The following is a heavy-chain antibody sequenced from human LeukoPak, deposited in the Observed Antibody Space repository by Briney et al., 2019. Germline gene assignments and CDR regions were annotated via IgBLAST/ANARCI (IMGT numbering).Heavy chain of an antibody. CDR3: ARHDSRLTSARGGYFDY. Sequence: SETLSLTCSVSGGSISSSNYYWGWIRQPPGKGLEWIGSIYYSGSTYYNPSLKSRVTISVDTSKDQFSLNLRSGTAADTAVYYCARHDSRLTSARGGYFDYWGQGTLVTV. CDR2: IYYSGST. J-gene: IGHJ4*02. CDR1: GGSISSSNYY. D-gene: IGHD3-10*01. V-gene: IGHV4-39*01.